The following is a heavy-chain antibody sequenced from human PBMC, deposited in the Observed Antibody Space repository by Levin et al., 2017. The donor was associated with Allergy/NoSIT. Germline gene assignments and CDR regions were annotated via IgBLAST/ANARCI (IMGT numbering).Heavy chain of an antibody. CDR2: ISYDRKKI. V-gene: IGHV3-30*18. J-gene: IGHJ6*02. Sequence: SCAASGFIFSSYGMQCVRQAPGKGLQWVALISYDRKKIYYADSVKGRFTISRDDSKNTLFLHMNSLRAEDTAVYFCAKDRSTNYGLDAWGPGTTVTVSS. CDR1: GFIFSSYG. D-gene: IGHD2-2*01. CDR3: AKDRSTNYGLDA.